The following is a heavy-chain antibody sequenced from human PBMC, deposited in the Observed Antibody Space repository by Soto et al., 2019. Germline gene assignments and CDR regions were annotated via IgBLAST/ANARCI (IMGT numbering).Heavy chain of an antibody. Sequence: QVQLVQSGAEVKKPGSSVKVSCKASGGTFSRNTFSWVRQAPGQGLEWMGGIIPIFATANYAQKFQGRLSITEDESTSTIYMDLRSLRSEDTAVYYCARQFDSDSSGYFYAYWGQGTLVTVSS. V-gene: IGHV1-69*01. CDR3: ARQFDSDSSGYFYAY. J-gene: IGHJ4*02. CDR1: GGTFSRNT. D-gene: IGHD3-22*01. CDR2: IIPIFATA.